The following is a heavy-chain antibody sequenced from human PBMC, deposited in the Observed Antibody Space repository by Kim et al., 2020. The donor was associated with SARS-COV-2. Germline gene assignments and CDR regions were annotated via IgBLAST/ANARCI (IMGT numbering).Heavy chain of an antibody. CDR1: GFTFSSSV. Sequence: GGSLRLSYAASGFTFSSSVLSWVRQAPGQGLQWVSDISASGDNTYYSDSLRGRFSISRDNSKNTMYLQMNSLRAEDTAVYFCAKMGAYRYLDYWGQGTLVTVSS. CDR3: AKMGAYRYLDY. CDR2: ISASGDNT. V-gene: IGHV3-23*01. J-gene: IGHJ4*02. D-gene: IGHD3-16*01.